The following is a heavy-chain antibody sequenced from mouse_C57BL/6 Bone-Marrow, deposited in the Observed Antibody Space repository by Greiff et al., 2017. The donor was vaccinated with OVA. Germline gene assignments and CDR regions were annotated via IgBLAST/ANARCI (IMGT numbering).Heavy chain of an antibody. CDR1: GYTFTDYY. D-gene: IGHD1-1*01. Sequence: VQLQQSGPELVKPGASVKISCKASGYTFTDYYMNWVKQSHGKSLEWIGDINPNNGGTSYNEKFKGKATLTVDKSSSTAYMELRSLTSEDSAVYYCARRPPNYYGSSLFDYWGQGTTLTVSS. V-gene: IGHV1-26*01. CDR2: INPNNGGT. J-gene: IGHJ2*01. CDR3: ARRPPNYYGSSLFDY.